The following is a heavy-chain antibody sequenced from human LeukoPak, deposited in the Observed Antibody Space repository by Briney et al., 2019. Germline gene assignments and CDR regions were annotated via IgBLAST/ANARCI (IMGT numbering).Heavy chain of an antibody. J-gene: IGHJ4*02. Sequence: GGTLRLSCAASGFTLSRFGMSWVRQAPGKGLEWVSAISGSGGSTYYADSVKGRFTISRDNSKNTLYLQMNSLRAEDTAVYYCAEPPGMATTSDYWGQGTLVTVSS. CDR1: GFTLSRFG. CDR3: AEPPGMATTSDY. V-gene: IGHV3-23*01. D-gene: IGHD5-24*01. CDR2: ISGSGGST.